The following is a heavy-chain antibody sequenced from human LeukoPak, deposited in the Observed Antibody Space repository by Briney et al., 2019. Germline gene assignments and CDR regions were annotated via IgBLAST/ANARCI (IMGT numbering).Heavy chain of an antibody. V-gene: IGHV1-69*05. J-gene: IGHJ3*02. CDR3: ARSDYDFWSGYGLGPDI. D-gene: IGHD3-3*01. CDR2: IIPIFGTA. CDR1: GGTFSSYA. Sequence: SVKVSCKASGGTFSSYAISWVRQAPGKGLEWMGRIIPIFGTANYAQKFQGRVTITTDESTSTAYMELSSLRSEDTAVYYCARSDYDFWSGYGLGPDIWGQGTMVTVSS.